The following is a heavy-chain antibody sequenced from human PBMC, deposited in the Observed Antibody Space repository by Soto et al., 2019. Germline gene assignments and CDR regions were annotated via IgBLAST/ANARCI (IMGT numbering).Heavy chain of an antibody. D-gene: IGHD2-2*03. V-gene: IGHV3-74*01. Sequence: EVQLVESGGGLVQPGGSLRLSCGASGFTISTYWMHWVRQAPGKGLVWVSRINNDGSDTNYADSVKGRFTISRDNARNTLFLQMDSLRAEDTAVYYCVRGHLDIAVVPAAMLYWGQGTLVTVSS. CDR2: INNDGSDT. J-gene: IGHJ4*02. CDR3: VRGHLDIAVVPAAMLY. CDR1: GFTISTYW.